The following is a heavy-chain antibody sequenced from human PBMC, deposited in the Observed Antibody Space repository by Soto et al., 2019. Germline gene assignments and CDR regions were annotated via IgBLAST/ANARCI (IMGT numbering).Heavy chain of an antibody. CDR3: ARGSTDSYPGSRIFDF. V-gene: IGHV3-23*01. J-gene: IGHJ4*02. Sequence: GGSLSLSCVASGLTFGSRAMSWVRQAPGEGLQWVSTITDTGGDAKYADSVRGRFVISRDNSKKTLYLQMTSLTAEDSAMYYCARGSTDSYPGSRIFDFWGRGTLVTVSS. CDR2: ITDTGGDA. D-gene: IGHD3-10*01. CDR1: GLTFGSRA.